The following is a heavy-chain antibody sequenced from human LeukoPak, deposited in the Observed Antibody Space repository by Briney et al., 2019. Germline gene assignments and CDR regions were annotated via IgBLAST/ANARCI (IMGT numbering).Heavy chain of an antibody. Sequence: GASLQISCKGSGYGFTNYWIAWGRRMPGKGLEWMGIIYPGDSDTRYSPSFQGHGTISADKSISAAYLQWSSLKASDTAMYYCARQSCSGGGNFDYWGQGTLVTVSS. D-gene: IGHD2-15*01. J-gene: IGHJ4*02. V-gene: IGHV5-51*01. CDR2: IYPGDSDT. CDR1: GYGFTNYW. CDR3: ARQSCSGGGNFDY.